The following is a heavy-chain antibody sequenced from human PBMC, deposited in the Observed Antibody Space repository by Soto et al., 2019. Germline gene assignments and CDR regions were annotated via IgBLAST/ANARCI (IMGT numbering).Heavy chain of an antibody. CDR2: VYYSGST. J-gene: IGHJ5*02. CDR3: ARESGDSNWFDP. CDR1: GGSISIGGYY. V-gene: IGHV4-31*03. Sequence: QVQLQESGPGLVKPSQTLSLTCSVSGGSISIGGYYWSWIRQHPGKGLEWIGYVYYSGSTYYNPSLKSRGTISVDTSKNQFSLKLSSVTAADTAVYYCARESGDSNWFDPWGQGTLVTVSS. D-gene: IGHD7-27*01.